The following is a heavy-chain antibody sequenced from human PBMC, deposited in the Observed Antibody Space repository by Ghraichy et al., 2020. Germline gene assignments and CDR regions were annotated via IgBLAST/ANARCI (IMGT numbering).Heavy chain of an antibody. Sequence: SETLSLTCTVSGASISSGGYYWSWIRQHPGKGLEWIGYIYYSGSTYSNPSLKSRVTISIDTSKNQFSLKLSSVTAADTAVYYCVRYCSTTSCYTRLGGYYYYGMDVWGQGTTVTVSS. CDR1: GASISSGGYY. CDR3: VRYCSTTSCYTRLGGYYYYGMDV. CDR2: IYYSGST. J-gene: IGHJ6*02. D-gene: IGHD2-2*02. V-gene: IGHV4-31*03.